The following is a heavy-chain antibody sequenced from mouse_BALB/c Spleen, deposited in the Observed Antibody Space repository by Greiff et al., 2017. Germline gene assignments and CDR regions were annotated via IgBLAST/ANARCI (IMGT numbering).Heavy chain of an antibody. V-gene: IGHV1-7*01. CDR1: GYTFTSYW. CDR3: ARNPSYYYGSSYAMDY. D-gene: IGHD1-1*01. Sequence: QVQLQQSGAELAKPGASVKMSCKASGYTFTSYWMHWVKQRPGQGLEWIGYINPSTGYTEYNQKFKDKATLTADKSSSTAYMQLSSLTSEDSAVYYCARNPSYYYGSSYAMDYWGQGTSVTVSS. CDR2: INPSTGYT. J-gene: IGHJ4*01.